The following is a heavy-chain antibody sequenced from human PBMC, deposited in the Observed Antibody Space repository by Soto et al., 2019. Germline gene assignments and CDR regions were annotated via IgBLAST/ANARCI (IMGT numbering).Heavy chain of an antibody. Sequence: GGSLRLSCAASGFTFSGYGMHWVRQAPGKGLEWVAVISYDGSNKYYADSVKGRFTISRDNSKNTLYLQMNSLRAEDTAVYYCAKSFTGGYCSSTSCYNYFDYWGQGTLVTVSS. CDR3: AKSFTGGYCSSTSCYNYFDY. CDR2: ISYDGSNK. CDR1: GFTFSGYG. D-gene: IGHD2-2*02. J-gene: IGHJ4*02. V-gene: IGHV3-30*18.